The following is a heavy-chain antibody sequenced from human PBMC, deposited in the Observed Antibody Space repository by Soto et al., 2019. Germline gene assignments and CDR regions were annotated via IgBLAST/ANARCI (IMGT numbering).Heavy chain of an antibody. CDR1: GDSVSSNSAA. Sequence: SQTLSLTCAISGDSVSSNSAALNWIRQSPSRGLEWLGRTYYRSKWYNDYAVSVKSRITINPDTSKNQFSLQLNSVTPEDTAVYYCARDGLTGTTWEVNWFDPWGQGTLVTVSS. V-gene: IGHV6-1*01. CDR3: ARDGLTGTTWEVNWFDP. CDR2: TYYRSKWYN. J-gene: IGHJ5*02. D-gene: IGHD1-7*01.